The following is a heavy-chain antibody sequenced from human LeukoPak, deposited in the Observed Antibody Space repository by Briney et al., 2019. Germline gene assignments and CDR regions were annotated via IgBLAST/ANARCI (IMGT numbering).Heavy chain of an antibody. D-gene: IGHD5-24*01. CDR2: IIPIFGTA. Sequence: SVKVSCKASGYTFTSYGISWVRQAPGQGLEWMGGIIPIFGTANYAQKFQGRVTITADESTSTAYMELSSLRSEDTAVYYCARGGGYNYHFDYWGQGTLVTVSS. V-gene: IGHV1-69*13. J-gene: IGHJ4*02. CDR1: GYTFTSYG. CDR3: ARGGGYNYHFDY.